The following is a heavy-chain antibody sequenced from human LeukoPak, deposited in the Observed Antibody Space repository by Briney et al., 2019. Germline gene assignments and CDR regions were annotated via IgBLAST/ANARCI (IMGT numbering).Heavy chain of an antibody. D-gene: IGHD3-22*01. CDR1: GVSFSYY. Sequence: SETLSLTCAVYGVSFSYYWAGVRQPPGKGLEWIGEINHSGTTKYNPSLKSRVIISVDTSKNQFPLKVNSVTAADTAMYFCARGHYDGSGYYFRGIDSWSRGTLVTVSS. V-gene: IGHV4-34*01. J-gene: IGHJ4*02. CDR2: INHSGTT. CDR3: ARGHYDGSGYYFRGIDS.